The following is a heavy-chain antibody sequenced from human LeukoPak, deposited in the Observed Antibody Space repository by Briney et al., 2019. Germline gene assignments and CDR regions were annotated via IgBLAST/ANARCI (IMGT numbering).Heavy chain of an antibody. V-gene: IGHV4-59*01. D-gene: IGHD6-25*01. J-gene: IGHJ4*02. CDR3: ATSQGLPYNFDY. Sequence: SETLSLTCTVSGGSISGFYWSWIRQPPGKGLEWIGYIYYSGSTSYNPSLKSRVTISVNTSKNQFSLKLSSVTAADTAVYYCATSQGLPYNFDYWGQGSLVTVSS. CDR1: GGSISGFY. CDR2: IYYSGST.